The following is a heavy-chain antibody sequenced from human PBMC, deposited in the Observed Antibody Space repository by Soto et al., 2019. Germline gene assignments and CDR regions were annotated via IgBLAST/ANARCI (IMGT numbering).Heavy chain of an antibody. Sequence: SETLSLTCAVYGGSCSGYYWSWIRQPPGKGLEWIGEINHSGSTNYNPSLKSRVTISVDTSKNQFSLKLSSVTAADTAVYYCARAPGNYDFWSGNIYYYMDVWGKGTTVTVSS. J-gene: IGHJ6*03. CDR2: INHSGST. CDR1: GGSCSGYY. D-gene: IGHD3-3*01. V-gene: IGHV4-34*01. CDR3: ARAPGNYDFWSGNIYYYMDV.